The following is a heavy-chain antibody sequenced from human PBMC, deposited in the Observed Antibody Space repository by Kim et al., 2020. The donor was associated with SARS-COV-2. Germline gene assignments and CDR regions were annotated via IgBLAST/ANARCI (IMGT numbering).Heavy chain of an antibody. J-gene: IGHJ4*02. CDR1: GFTFSSYW. CDR3: ASKAETYYYDSSGSGFDY. Sequence: GGSLRLSCAASGFTFSSYWMSWVRQAPGKGLEWVANIKQDGSEKYYVDSVKGRFTISRDNAKNSLYLQMNSLRAEDTAVYYCASKAETYYYDSSGSGFDYWGQGTLVTVSS. V-gene: IGHV3-7*01. D-gene: IGHD3-22*01. CDR2: IKQDGSEK.